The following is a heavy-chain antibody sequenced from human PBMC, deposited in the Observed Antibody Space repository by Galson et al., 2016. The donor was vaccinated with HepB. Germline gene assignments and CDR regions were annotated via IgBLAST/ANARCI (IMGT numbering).Heavy chain of an antibody. CDR1: GFTFTSYW. J-gene: IGHJ5*02. Sequence: SLRLSCAASGFTFTSYWMSWARQPPGKGLEWVANIKQDGSEKNYVDSVKGRFTISRDNAKNSLYLQMNNLRAEDTAVYYCVREGGRGGGSPWGQGALVTVSS. D-gene: IGHD3-16*01. V-gene: IGHV3-7*03. CDR3: VREGGRGGGSP. CDR2: IKQDGSEK.